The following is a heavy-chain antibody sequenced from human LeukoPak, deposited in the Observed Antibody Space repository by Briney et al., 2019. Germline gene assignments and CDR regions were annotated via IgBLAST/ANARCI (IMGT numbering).Heavy chain of an antibody. J-gene: IGHJ4*02. Sequence: PGGSLRLSCAASGFTFDDYAMHWVRQAPGKGLEWVSLNSWDGGSTYYADSVKGRFTISRDNSKNSLYLQMNSLRAEDTALYYCAKDFGSSRSGFDYWGQGTLVTVSS. CDR3: AKDFGSSRSGFDY. CDR2: NSWDGGST. V-gene: IGHV3-43D*03. D-gene: IGHD6-13*01. CDR1: GFTFDDYA.